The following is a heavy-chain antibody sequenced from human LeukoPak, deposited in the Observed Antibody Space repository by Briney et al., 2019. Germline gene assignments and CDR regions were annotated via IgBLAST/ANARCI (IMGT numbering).Heavy chain of an antibody. Sequence: TSETLSLTCTVSGYSISSGYYWGWIRQPPGKGLELIGSIYHGGTTYYNPSLKSGVSMSVDTSKNPFSLKLSSVTAADTAVYYCASTPYYYDSSGYYGYWGQGTLVTVSS. D-gene: IGHD3-22*01. CDR1: GYSISSGYY. J-gene: IGHJ4*02. CDR2: IYHGGTT. V-gene: IGHV4-38-2*02. CDR3: ASTPYYYDSSGYYGY.